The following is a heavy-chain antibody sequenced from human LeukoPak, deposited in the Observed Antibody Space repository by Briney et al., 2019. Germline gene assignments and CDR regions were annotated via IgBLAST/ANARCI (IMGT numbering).Heavy chain of an antibody. CDR3: AGISIVVVPAYFDY. D-gene: IGHD2-2*01. J-gene: IGHJ4*02. CDR2: IYYSGST. V-gene: IGHV4-39*01. Sequence: SETLSLTCTVSGGSISSSSYQWGWIRQPPGKGLEWIGSIYYSGSTYYNPSLKSRVTVSVDTSKNQFSLKLSSVTAADTAVYYCAGISIVVVPAYFDYWGQGTLVTVSS. CDR1: GGSISSSSYQ.